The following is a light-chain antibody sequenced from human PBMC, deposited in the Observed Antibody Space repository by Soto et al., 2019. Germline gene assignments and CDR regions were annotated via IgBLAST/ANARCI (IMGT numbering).Light chain of an antibody. J-gene: IGKJ3*01. CDR2: GAS. CDR3: LQRSIGFT. Sequence: EVVMRQSPATLSVSPGEGATLSCRASQGIGDTLAWYQHKPGQAPTVLIFGASSRATGVPDRFSGSGSGTEFTLTISRMEPEDFAFYHCLQRSIGFTFGPGTKVDNK. V-gene: IGKV3D-20*02. CDR1: QGIGDT.